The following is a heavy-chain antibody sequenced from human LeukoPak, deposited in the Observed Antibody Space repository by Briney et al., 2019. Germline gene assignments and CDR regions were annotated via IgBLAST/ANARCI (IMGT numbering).Heavy chain of an antibody. CDR3: ARMKLSY. CDR2: IYYSGST. Sequence: SETLSLTFTVSGGSISSYYWSWIRQPPGKGLEWIGYIYYSGSTYYNPSLKSRVTISVDTSKNQFSLKLSSVTAADTAVYYCARMKLSYWGQGTLVTVSS. J-gene: IGHJ4*02. CDR1: GGSISSYY. V-gene: IGHV4-59*08.